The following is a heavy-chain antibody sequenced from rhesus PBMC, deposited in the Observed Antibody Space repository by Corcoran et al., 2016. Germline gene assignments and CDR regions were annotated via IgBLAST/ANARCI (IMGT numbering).Heavy chain of an antibody. Sequence: QVQLQESGPGVVKPSETLSLTCAVSGGSISSGYDWSWIRQPPGKGLEWLGVIYGSSGSTNYNPSLKNRVTISKDTSKNQFSLKLSSVTAADTAVYYCARETLYGTSYLFDYWGQGVLVTVSS. CDR3: ARETLYGTSYLFDY. CDR2: IYGSSGST. CDR1: GGSISSGYD. V-gene: IGHV4-76*01. D-gene: IGHD4-29*01. J-gene: IGHJ4*01.